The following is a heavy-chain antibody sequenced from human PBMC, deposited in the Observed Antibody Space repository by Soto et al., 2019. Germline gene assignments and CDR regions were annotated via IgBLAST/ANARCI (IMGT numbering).Heavy chain of an antibody. D-gene: IGHD1-20*01. CDR1: GGSISSGGYY. CDR2: IYYSGST. Sequence: QVQLQESGPGLVKPSQTLSLTCTVSGGSISSGGYYWSWIRQHPGKGLEWIGYIYYSGSTYYNPSLKSRVTISVDTSKNQFSLKLSSVTAADTAVYYCARGCITGTYWYFDLWGRGTLVTVSS. J-gene: IGHJ2*01. V-gene: IGHV4-31*03. CDR3: ARGCITGTYWYFDL.